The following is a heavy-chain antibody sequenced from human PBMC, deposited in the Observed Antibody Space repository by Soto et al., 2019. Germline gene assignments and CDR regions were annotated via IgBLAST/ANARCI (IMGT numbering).Heavy chain of an antibody. Sequence: QVQLQESGPGLVKPSQTLSLTCTVSGGSISSGDYFWSWIRQPPGKGLECIGYIYYSGGTYYNPSLQSRVSISVDTSKNQFSLKLSSVTAADTAVYYCASLNYYYDSSDYRGQGTLVTVSS. J-gene: IGHJ4*02. CDR2: IYYSGGT. CDR3: ASLNYYYDSSDY. D-gene: IGHD3-22*01. CDR1: GGSISSGDYF. V-gene: IGHV4-30-4*01.